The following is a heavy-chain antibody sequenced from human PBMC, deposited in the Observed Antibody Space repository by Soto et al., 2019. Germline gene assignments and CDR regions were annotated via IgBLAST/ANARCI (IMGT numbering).Heavy chain of an antibody. Sequence: ASVKVSCKASGYTFTGYYMHWVRQAPGQGLEWMGWINPNSGGTNYAQKFQGRVTMTRDTSISTAYMELSRLRSDDTAVNYCASPYSSSPNYYYYYGMDVWGQGTTVTVSS. CDR3: ASPYSSSPNYYYYYGMDV. J-gene: IGHJ6*02. V-gene: IGHV1-2*02. D-gene: IGHD6-13*01. CDR2: INPNSGGT. CDR1: GYTFTGYY.